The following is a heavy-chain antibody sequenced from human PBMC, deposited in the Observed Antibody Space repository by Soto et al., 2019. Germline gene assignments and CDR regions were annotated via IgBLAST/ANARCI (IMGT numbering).Heavy chain of an antibody. Sequence: SETLSLTCAVYGGSFSGYYWSWIRQPPGKGLEWIGEINHSGSTNYNPSLKSRVTISVDTSKNQFSLKLSSVTAADTAVYYCARFVRSIYRKGSGWFDPWGQGTLVTVSS. CDR2: INHSGST. CDR3: ARFVRSIYRKGSGWFDP. D-gene: IGHD2-21*01. CDR1: GGSFSGYY. J-gene: IGHJ5*02. V-gene: IGHV4-34*01.